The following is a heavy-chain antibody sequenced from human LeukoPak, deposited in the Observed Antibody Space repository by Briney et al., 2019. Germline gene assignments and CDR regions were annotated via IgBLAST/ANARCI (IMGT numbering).Heavy chain of an antibody. J-gene: IGHJ4*02. CDR2: INYSGRT. Sequence: PSGTLSLTCTVSGGSISSSGFYWGWIRQPPGKGLECIGTINYSGRTFYSSSLRSRVTISVDTSKNQFSLKLSSVTAADTAVYYCARPAGSGSYYRDWGQGTLVTVSS. CDR3: ARPAGSGSYYRD. V-gene: IGHV4-39*01. D-gene: IGHD3-10*01. CDR1: GGSISSSGFY.